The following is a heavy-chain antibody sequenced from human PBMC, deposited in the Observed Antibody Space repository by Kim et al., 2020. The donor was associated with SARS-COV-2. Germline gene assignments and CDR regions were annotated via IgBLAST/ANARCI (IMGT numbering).Heavy chain of an antibody. Sequence: ASVKVSCKASGYTFTGYYMHWVRQAPGQGLEWMGWINPNSGGTNYAQKFQGWVTMTRDTSISTAYMELSRLRSDDTAVYYCARGDTVTQYYYYYGMDVWGQGTTVTVSS. CDR2: INPNSGGT. CDR3: ARGDTVTQYYYYYGMDV. J-gene: IGHJ6*02. D-gene: IGHD5-18*01. V-gene: IGHV1-2*04. CDR1: GYTFTGYY.